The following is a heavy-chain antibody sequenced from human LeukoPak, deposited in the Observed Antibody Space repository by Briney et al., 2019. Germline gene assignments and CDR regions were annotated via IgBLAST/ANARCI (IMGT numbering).Heavy chain of an antibody. CDR1: GFTFSNYN. V-gene: IGHV3-48*01. CDR3: ATAIAVAGRDY. J-gene: IGHJ4*02. CDR2: IGSRSSNI. D-gene: IGHD6-19*01. Sequence: PGGSLRLSCVASGFTFSNYNMNWVRQAPGKGLEWVSYIGSRSSNIFYADSVKGRFTISRDNAKNTLYLQMNSLRAEDTAVYYCATAIAVAGRDYWGQGTLVTVSS.